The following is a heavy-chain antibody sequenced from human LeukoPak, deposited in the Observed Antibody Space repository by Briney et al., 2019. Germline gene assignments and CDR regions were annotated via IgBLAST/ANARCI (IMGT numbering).Heavy chain of an antibody. CDR1: GFTFSNSA. Sequence: PGGSLRLSCGASGFTFSNSAMYWVRQAPGKGLEFVSVISTNGDRTYYADSVKGRFTISRDNSKNTLYLQMGSLRADDVAVYYCARGVAISSSGWYDTFDYWGQGALVTISS. CDR2: ISTNGDRT. CDR3: ARGVAISSSGWYDTFDY. J-gene: IGHJ4*02. D-gene: IGHD6-19*01. V-gene: IGHV3-64*02.